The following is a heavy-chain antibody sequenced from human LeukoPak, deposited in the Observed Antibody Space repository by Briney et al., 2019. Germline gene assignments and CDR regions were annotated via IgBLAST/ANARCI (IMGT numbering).Heavy chain of an antibody. CDR3: ARVLYSGSYCFDY. V-gene: IGHV1-2*02. D-gene: IGHD1-26*01. CDR1: GYTFTGYY. CDR2: INPNSGGT. J-gene: IGHJ4*02. Sequence: GASVKVSCKASGYTFTGYYMHWVRQAPGQGLEWMGWINPNSGGTNYAQKFQGRVTMTRDTSISTAYMELSRLRSDDTAVYYCARVLYSGSYCFDYWGQGTLVTVSS.